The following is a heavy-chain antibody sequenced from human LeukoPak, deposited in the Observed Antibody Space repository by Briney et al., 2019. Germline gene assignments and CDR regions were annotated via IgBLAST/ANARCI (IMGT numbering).Heavy chain of an antibody. CDR2: IYPGDSDT. CDR1: GYSFTSYW. V-gene: IGHV5-51*01. Sequence: GESLKISCKGSGYSFTSYWIGWVRQMPGKGLEWMEIIYPGDSDTRYSPSFQGQVTISADKSISTAYLQWSSLKASDTAMYYCARHLGSYSSGAYFDYWGQGTLVTVSS. D-gene: IGHD3-22*01. J-gene: IGHJ4*02. CDR3: ARHLGSYSSGAYFDY.